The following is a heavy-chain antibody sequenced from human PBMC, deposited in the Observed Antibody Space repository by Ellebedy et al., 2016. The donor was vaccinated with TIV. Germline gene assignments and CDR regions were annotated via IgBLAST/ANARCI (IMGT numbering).Heavy chain of an antibody. J-gene: IGHJ3*02. CDR3: ARRASGANSYSDPFDI. CDR2: IGIAGDT. Sequence: GESLKISCAASGFTFSNYDMHWVRQGTGKDLEWVSGIGIAGDTYYSGSVKGRFTISRENARDSFYLQMNSLRAGDTAVYYCARRASGANSYSDPFDIWGRGTMVSVSS. V-gene: IGHV3-13*01. D-gene: IGHD4/OR15-4a*01. CDR1: GFTFSNYD.